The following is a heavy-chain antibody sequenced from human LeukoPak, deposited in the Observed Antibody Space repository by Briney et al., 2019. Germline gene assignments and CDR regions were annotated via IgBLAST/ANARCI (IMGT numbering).Heavy chain of an antibody. V-gene: IGHV1-69*04. CDR2: IIPILGIA. J-gene: IGHJ4*02. D-gene: IGHD5-18*01. CDR1: GGTFSSYA. CDR3: ARDTAMVTSNTCFGY. Sequence: SVKVSCKASGGTFSSYAISWVRQAPGQGLEWMGRIIPILGIANYAQKFQGRVTITADKSTSTAYMELSSLRSEDTAVYYCARDTAMVTSNTCFGYWGQGTLVTVSS.